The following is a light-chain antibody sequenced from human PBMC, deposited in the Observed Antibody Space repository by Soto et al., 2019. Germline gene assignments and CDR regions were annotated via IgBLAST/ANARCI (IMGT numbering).Light chain of an antibody. V-gene: IGLV4-69*01. CDR2: LSSDGSH. CDR3: QSWDTGARVV. J-gene: IGLJ2*01. Sequence: QPVLTQSPSASASLGASVKLTCSQSSGHSSYAIAWHQQQPEKGPRYLMKLSSDGSHSKGDGIPDRFSGSSSGAERYLTISSLQSEDEADYYCQSWDTGARVVFGGGTKVTVL. CDR1: SGHSSYA.